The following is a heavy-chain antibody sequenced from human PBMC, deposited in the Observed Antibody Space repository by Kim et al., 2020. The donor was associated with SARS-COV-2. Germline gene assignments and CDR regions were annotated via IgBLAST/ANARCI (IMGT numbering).Heavy chain of an antibody. D-gene: IGHD3-22*01. V-gene: IGHV3-30-3*01. J-gene: IGHJ3*02. Sequence: GGSLRLSCAASGFTFSSYAMHWVRQAPGKGLEWVAVISYDGSNKYYADSVKGRFTISRDNSKNTLYLQMNSLRAEDTAVYYCARAKAPNYYDSSGNYGSAAFDIWGQGTMVTVSS. CDR3: ARAKAPNYYDSSGNYGSAAFDI. CDR1: GFTFSSYA. CDR2: ISYDGSNK.